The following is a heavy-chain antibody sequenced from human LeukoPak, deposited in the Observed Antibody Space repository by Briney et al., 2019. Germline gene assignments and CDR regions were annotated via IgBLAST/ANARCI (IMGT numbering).Heavy chain of an antibody. D-gene: IGHD3/OR15-3a*01. CDR1: GFTFSSYS. V-gene: IGHV3-48*01. J-gene: IGHJ6*02. Sequence: GGSLRLSCAASGFTFSSYSMNWVRQAPGKGLEWPSYISSSSGSIYHADSVTGRFTISRDNANNSLHLQMHSLRAEDTAVYYCPRVSETVLVWYLQGMDVWGQGTTVTVSS. CDR2: ISSSSGSI. CDR3: PRVSETVLVWYLQGMDV.